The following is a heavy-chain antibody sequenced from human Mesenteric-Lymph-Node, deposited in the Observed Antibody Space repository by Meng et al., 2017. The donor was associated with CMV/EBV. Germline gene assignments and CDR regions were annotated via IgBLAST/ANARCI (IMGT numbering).Heavy chain of an antibody. CDR1: EFTISNYA. D-gene: IGHD6-19*01. Sequence: GESLKISCAASEFTISNYAMNWVRQAPGKGLEWVANIKQDGTKKYLVDSVKGRFSISRDNAENALYLQMNDLTIEDTAIYYCVRGGWDFDYWGQGTLVTVSS. CDR2: IKQDGTKK. J-gene: IGHJ4*02. CDR3: VRGGWDFDY. V-gene: IGHV3-7*04.